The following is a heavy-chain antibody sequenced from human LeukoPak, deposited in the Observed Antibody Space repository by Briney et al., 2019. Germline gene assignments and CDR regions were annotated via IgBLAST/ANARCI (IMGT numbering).Heavy chain of an antibody. J-gene: IGHJ4*02. Sequence: SETLSLTCAVSGGSISSSNWWSWVRQPPGKGLEWIGEIYHSGSTNYNPSLKSRVTISVDTSKNQFSLKLSSVTAADTAVYYCARHRIFWGHFDYWGQGTLVTVSS. CDR3: ARHRIFWGHFDY. CDR2: IYHSGST. D-gene: IGHD3-9*01. CDR1: GGSISSSNW. V-gene: IGHV4-4*02.